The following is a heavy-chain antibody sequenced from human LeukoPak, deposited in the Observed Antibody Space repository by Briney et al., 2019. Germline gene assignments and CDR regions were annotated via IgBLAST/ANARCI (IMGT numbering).Heavy chain of an antibody. CDR3: ARDAYDFWSGYLLYFDY. V-gene: IGHV1-18*01. D-gene: IGHD3-3*01. CDR2: ISAYNGNT. CDR1: GGTCSSYA. Sequence: ASVKVSCKASGGTCSSYAISWVRQAPGQGLEWMGWISAYNGNTNYAQKLQGRVTMTTDTSTSTAYMELRSLRSDDTAVYYCARDAYDFWSGYLLYFDYWGQGTLVTVSS. J-gene: IGHJ4*02.